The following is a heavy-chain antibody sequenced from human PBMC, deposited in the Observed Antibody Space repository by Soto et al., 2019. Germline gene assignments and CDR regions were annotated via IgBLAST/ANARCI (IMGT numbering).Heavy chain of an antibody. Sequence: QVQLQESGPGLVKPSQTLSLTCTVSGGSISSGGYYWSWIRQHPGKGLEWIGYIYSSGSTYYNQSLKSRVTISVDTSKNQFSLKLSSVTAADTAVYYCARGRDGYIADYWGQGTLVTVSS. CDR3: ARGRDGYIADY. D-gene: IGHD5-12*01. V-gene: IGHV4-31*03. J-gene: IGHJ4*02. CDR1: GGSISSGGYY. CDR2: IYSSGST.